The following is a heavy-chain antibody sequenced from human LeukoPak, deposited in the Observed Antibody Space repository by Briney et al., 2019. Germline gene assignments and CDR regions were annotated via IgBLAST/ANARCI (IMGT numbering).Heavy chain of an antibody. CDR3: ARKKGGSFEY. Sequence: GGSLKISCKGSGYAFTSYWIGWVRQMPGKGLEWMGIIQPGDSDTRYSPSFQGQVTTSADKSISTAYLQWSSLKASDTAMYHCARKKGGSFEYWGQGTLVTVSS. CDR1: GYAFTSYW. CDR2: IQPGDSDT. V-gene: IGHV5-51*01. J-gene: IGHJ4*02. D-gene: IGHD3-16*01.